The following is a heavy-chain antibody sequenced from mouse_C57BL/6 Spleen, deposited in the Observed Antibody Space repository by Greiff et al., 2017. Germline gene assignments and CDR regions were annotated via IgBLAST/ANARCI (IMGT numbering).Heavy chain of an antibody. J-gene: IGHJ2*01. CDR1: GYTFTSYW. D-gene: IGHD2-2*01. CDR2: IDPSDSYT. V-gene: IGHV1-69*01. Sequence: QVQLKQPGAELVMPGASVKLSCKASGYTFTSYWMHWVKQRPGQGLEWIGEIDPSDSYTNYNQKFKGKSTLTVDKSSSTAYMQLSSLTSEDSAVYYCARRGMVTTNYFDYWGQGTTLTVSS. CDR3: ARRGMVTTNYFDY.